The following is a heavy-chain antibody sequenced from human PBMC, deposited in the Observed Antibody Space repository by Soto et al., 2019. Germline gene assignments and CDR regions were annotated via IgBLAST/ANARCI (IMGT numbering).Heavy chain of an antibody. V-gene: IGHV3-23*01. Sequence: GGSLRLSCAASGFTFSSYGMSWVRQAPGKGLEWVSAISDNGGSTYYADSVKGRFTISRDNSKNTLYLQMNSLRAEDTAVYYCARDLEGPFDYWGQGTLVTVSS. CDR2: ISDNGGST. J-gene: IGHJ4*02. CDR3: ARDLEGPFDY. D-gene: IGHD1-1*01. CDR1: GFTFSSYG.